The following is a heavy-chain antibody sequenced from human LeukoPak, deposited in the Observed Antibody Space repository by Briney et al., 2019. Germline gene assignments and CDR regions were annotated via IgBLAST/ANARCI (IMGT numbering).Heavy chain of an antibody. Sequence: SETLSPTCTVSGGSISGYYWTWIRQPPGKGLEWIGYIYYSGSANYNPSLKSRVTISVDTSKNQISLKLSSVTAADTAVYYCARVRNQYDNSGYYALDYWGPGTLVTVSS. CDR2: IYYSGSA. V-gene: IGHV4-59*01. J-gene: IGHJ4*02. CDR3: ARVRNQYDNSGYYALDY. D-gene: IGHD3-22*01. CDR1: GGSISGYY.